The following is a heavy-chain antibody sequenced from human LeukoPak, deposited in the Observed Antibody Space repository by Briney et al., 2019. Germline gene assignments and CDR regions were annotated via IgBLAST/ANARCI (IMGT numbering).Heavy chain of an antibody. CDR1: GYTFTGYY. CDR2: INPNNGDT. V-gene: IGHV1-2*02. D-gene: IGHD6-6*01. J-gene: IGHJ6*03. Sequence: ASVKVSCKASGYTFTGYYMHWVRQAPGQGLEWMGWINPNNGDTNYAQKFQGRVTMTRDTSISTAFMELSRLRSDDTAVYYCARDGRSSPFYYGYYMDVWGKGTTVTVSS. CDR3: ARDGRSSPFYYGYYMDV.